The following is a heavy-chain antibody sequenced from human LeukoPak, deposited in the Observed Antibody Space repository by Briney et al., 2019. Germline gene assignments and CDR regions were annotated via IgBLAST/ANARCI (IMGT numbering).Heavy chain of an antibody. CDR3: ARETNWNYVSTFFDP. D-gene: IGHD1-7*01. CDR1: GGSISSGSYY. CDR2: IYTSGST. V-gene: IGHV4-61*02. J-gene: IGHJ5*02. Sequence: SQTLSLTCTVSGGSISSGSYYWSWIRQPAGKGLEWIGRIYTSGSTNYNPSLKSRVTISVDTSKNQFSLKLSPVTAADTAVYYCARETNWNYVSTFFDPWAREPWSPSPQ.